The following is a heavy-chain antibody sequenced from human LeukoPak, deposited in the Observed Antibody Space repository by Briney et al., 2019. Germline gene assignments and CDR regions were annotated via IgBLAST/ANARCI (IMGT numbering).Heavy chain of an antibody. CDR3: ARGRVLRYCSGGSCPNYYMDV. Sequence: NPSETLSLTCAVYGGSFSGYYWSWIRQPPGKGLEWIGEINHSGSTNYNPSLKSRVTISVDTSKNQFSLKLSSVTAADTAVYYCARGRVLRYCSGGSCPNYYMDVWGKGTTVTVSS. CDR2: INHSGST. J-gene: IGHJ6*03. V-gene: IGHV4-34*01. D-gene: IGHD2-15*01. CDR1: GGSFSGYY.